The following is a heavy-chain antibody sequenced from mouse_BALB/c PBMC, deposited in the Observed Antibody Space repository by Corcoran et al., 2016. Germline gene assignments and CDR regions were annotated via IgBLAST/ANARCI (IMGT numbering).Heavy chain of an antibody. CDR2: ISCYNGAT. CDR1: GYSFTGYY. V-gene: IGHV1S34*01. CDR3: ARGAMITTGYFDV. Sequence: LVKTGASVKISCKASGYSFTGYYMHWVKQSHGKSLEWIGYISCYNGATSYNQKFKGKATFTVDTSSSTAYMQFNSLTSEDSAVYYCARGAMITTGYFDVGGAGTTVTVSS. J-gene: IGHJ1*01. D-gene: IGHD2-4*01.